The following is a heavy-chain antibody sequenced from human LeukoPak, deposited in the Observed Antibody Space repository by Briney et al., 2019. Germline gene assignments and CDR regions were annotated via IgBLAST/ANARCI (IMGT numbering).Heavy chain of an antibody. CDR3: ARGFASDAYATWSFDA. CDR2: INPNSGST. D-gene: IGHD3-16*01. CDR1: GYTFTGYD. J-gene: IGHJ5*02. Sequence: ASVKVSCKASGYTFTGYDMHWVRQAPGQGLEWMGWINPNSGSTNYAQKIQGRVTMTTDTSISTAYMELSSLRSDDTAVYYCARGFASDAYATWSFDAWDQGSLVT. V-gene: IGHV1-2*02.